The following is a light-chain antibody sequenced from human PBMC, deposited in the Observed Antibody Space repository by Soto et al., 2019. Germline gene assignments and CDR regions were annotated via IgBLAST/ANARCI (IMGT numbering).Light chain of an antibody. CDR1: QCVGNN. J-gene: IGKJ4*01. V-gene: IGKV3-15*01. CDR2: ATS. CDR3: QQYGDWPLT. Sequence: EIVVSQYPATLSVSPGERATLSCRASQCVGNNFAWYQQKPGQAPRLLIFATSTRATGVPARFSGSGSGTEFTLTISSLQSEDFAVYYCQQYGDWPLTFGGGAKVEIE.